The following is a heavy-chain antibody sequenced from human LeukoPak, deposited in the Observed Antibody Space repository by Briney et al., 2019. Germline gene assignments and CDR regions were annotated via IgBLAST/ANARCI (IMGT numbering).Heavy chain of an antibody. CDR2: IIPIFGTA. Sequence: SVKVSCKASGGTFSSYAISWVRQAPGQGLEWMGGIIPIFGTANYAQKFQGRVTITTDESTSTAYMELSSLRSEDTAVYYCARETSITGTTDYWGQGTLVTVSS. CDR3: ARETSITGTTDY. V-gene: IGHV1-69*05. D-gene: IGHD1-7*01. J-gene: IGHJ4*02. CDR1: GGTFSSYA.